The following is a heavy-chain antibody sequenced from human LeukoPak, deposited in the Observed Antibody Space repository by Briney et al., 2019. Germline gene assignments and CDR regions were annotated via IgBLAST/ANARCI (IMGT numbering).Heavy chain of an antibody. J-gene: IGHJ6*02. D-gene: IGHD3-16*01. Sequence: PGGSLRLSCAASGFTFSTYSMNWVRQAPGKGLEWVSSISSGSNYIYYTDSLKGRFTISRDNAKNSLYLQMISLRAEDTAVYYCARVAFGLYVMDVWGQGTTVTVSS. CDR3: ARVAFGLYVMDV. CDR2: ISSGSNYI. V-gene: IGHV3-21*01. CDR1: GFTFSTYS.